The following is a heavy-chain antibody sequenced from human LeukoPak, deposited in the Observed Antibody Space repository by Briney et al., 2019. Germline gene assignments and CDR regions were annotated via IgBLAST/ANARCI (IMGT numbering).Heavy chain of an antibody. CDR2: IKQDGSEK. J-gene: IGHJ4*02. CDR3: ARDGFGTGSN. D-gene: IGHD3-16*01. Sequence: GGSLRLSCAASGLTFSNYWMDWVRQAPGKGLEWVANIKQDGSEKNYVDSVKGRFIISRDNAKNSLYLQMNTLRADDAAVYYCARDGFGTGSNWGQGTLVTVSS. CDR1: GLTFSNYW. V-gene: IGHV3-7*03.